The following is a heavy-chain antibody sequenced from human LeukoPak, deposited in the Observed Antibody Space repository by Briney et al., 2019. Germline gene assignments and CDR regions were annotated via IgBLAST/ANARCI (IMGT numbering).Heavy chain of an antibody. J-gene: IGHJ3*02. CDR1: GDSINDYY. V-gene: IGHV4-59*01. D-gene: IGHD3-10*01. CDR3: ARGGARGSSAFDI. Sequence: SETLSLTCTVSGDSINDYYWNWIRQPPGKGLEWIGYIYYSGSTDYNPSLKSQVTMSVDTSKNQFSLKLNSVTAADTAVYYCARGGARGSSAFDIWGQGTMVTVSA. CDR2: IYYSGST.